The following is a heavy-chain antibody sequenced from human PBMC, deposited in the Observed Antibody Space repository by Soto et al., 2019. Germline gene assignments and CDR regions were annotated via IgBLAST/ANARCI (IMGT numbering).Heavy chain of an antibody. D-gene: IGHD2-2*01. J-gene: IGHJ6*02. Sequence: QVQLVQSGAEVKKPGSSVKVSCKASGGTFSSYAISWVRQAPGQGLEWMGGIIPIFGTANYAQKFQGRVTITADESTSTAYMELGSVRSEDTAVYYCARSNCCSTSCFGGGMDVWGQGTTVTVSS. CDR2: IIPIFGTA. CDR3: ARSNCCSTSCFGGGMDV. CDR1: GGTFSSYA. V-gene: IGHV1-69*01.